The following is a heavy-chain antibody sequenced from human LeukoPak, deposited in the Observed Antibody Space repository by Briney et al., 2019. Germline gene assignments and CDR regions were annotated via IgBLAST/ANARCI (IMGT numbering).Heavy chain of an antibody. J-gene: IGHJ6*03. D-gene: IGHD1-7*01. CDR1: GYTFTRYD. V-gene: IGHV1-8*03. Sequence: ASVKVSCKASGYTFTRYDINWVRQATGQRLEWMGWMNPNTGHTAYAPKFQGRVTFTRNTSVSTAYMELDILISEDTAVYFCARGGITGTDAEYYYYYMDVWGKGTTVTVSS. CDR3: ARGGITGTDAEYYYYYMDV. CDR2: MNPNTGHT.